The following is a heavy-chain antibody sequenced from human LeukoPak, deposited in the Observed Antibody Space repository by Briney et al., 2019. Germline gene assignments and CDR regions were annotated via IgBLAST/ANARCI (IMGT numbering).Heavy chain of an antibody. CDR1: RFTFSDQY. CDR3: ASLFLCYGCSSSSDSFNI. Sequence: PGGSLRLSCEASRFTFSDQYMTWVRQAPGKGLEWISYISSNGRTIHYADSVKGRFTISRDNSKNTLYLQMNSLRAEDTAVYYCASLFLCYGCSSSSDSFNIWGQGTMVTVSS. D-gene: IGHD6-6*01. CDR2: ISSNGRTI. V-gene: IGHV3-11*04. J-gene: IGHJ3*02.